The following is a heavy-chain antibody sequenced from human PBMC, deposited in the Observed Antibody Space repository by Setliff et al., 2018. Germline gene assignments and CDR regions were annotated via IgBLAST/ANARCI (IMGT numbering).Heavy chain of an antibody. CDR3: TREHTPWVGASHHDC. CDR1: GFTFSTST. Sequence: LRLSCAASGFTFSTSTMSWVRQAPGKGLEWVARIDKDGSSTVYADSVKGRFTISRDNVKKMLYLQMDSLRTEDTAVYYCTREHTPWVGASHHDCWGQGTQVTVSS. J-gene: IGHJ4*02. CDR2: IDKDGSST. V-gene: IGHV3-74*01. D-gene: IGHD1-26*01.